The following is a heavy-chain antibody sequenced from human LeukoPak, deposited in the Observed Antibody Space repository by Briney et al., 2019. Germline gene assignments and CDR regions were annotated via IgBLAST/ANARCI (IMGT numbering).Heavy chain of an antibody. D-gene: IGHD7-27*01. CDR2: ISGSGAGT. V-gene: IGHV3-23*01. Sequence: GGSLTLSCAASGFAFSTYGMSWVRQAPGKGPEWVSAISGSGAGTYYADSMKGRFTISRDNSKNTLYLQINRLRAEDTALYYCAKDLSWGLDYWGLGTLVTVSS. J-gene: IGHJ4*02. CDR3: AKDLSWGLDY. CDR1: GFAFSTYG.